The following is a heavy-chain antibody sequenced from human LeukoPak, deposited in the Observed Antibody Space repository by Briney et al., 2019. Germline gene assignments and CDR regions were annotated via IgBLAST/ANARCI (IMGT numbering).Heavy chain of an antibody. CDR2: INHSGST. CDR3: ARVGRYFDWLFDY. D-gene: IGHD3-9*01. Sequence: SETLSLTCAVHGGSFSGYYWSWIRQPPGKGLEWIGEINHSGSTNYNPSLKSRVTISVDTSKNQFPLKLSSVTAADTAVYYCARVGRYFDWLFDYWGQGTLVTVSS. J-gene: IGHJ4*02. V-gene: IGHV4-34*01. CDR1: GGSFSGYY.